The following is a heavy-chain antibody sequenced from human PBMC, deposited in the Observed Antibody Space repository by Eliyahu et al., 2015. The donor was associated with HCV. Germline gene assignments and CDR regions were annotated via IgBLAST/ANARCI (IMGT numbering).Heavy chain of an antibody. D-gene: IGHD2/OR15-2a*01. V-gene: IGHV4-34*01. CDR1: GGSFXGYY. CDR3: ARNIGFRYYFDY. J-gene: IGHJ4*02. CDR2: INHSGST. Sequence: QVQLQQWGAGLLKPSETLSLTCAXXGGSFXGYYXSXXRQPPGKGLEWIGXINHSGSTNYNPSLKSRVTISVDTSKNQFSLKLSSVTAADTAVYYCARNIGFRYYFDYWGQGTLVTVSS.